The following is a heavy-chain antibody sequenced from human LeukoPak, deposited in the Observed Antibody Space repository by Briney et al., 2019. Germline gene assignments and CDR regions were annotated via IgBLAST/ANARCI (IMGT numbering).Heavy chain of an antibody. D-gene: IGHD3-22*01. J-gene: IGHJ6*03. CDR2: IYHSGST. Sequence: SETLSLTCTVSGGSTSSGYYWGWIRQPPGKGLEWIGSIYHSGSTYYNPSLKSRVTISVDTSKNQFSLKLSSVTAADTAVYYCARRVYDSSKAWTTEYYMDVWGKGTTVTVSS. V-gene: IGHV4-38-2*02. CDR3: ARRVYDSSKAWTTEYYMDV. CDR1: GGSTSSGYY.